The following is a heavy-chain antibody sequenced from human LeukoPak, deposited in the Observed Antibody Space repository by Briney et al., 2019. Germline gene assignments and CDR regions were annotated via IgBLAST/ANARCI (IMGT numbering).Heavy chain of an antibody. V-gene: IGHV3-23*01. D-gene: IGHD2-15*01. CDR1: RFTFRNYG. CDR3: AKDQSDITALDAFDI. Sequence: PGGSLRLSCAASRFTFRNYGMHWVRQAPGKGLEWVSAISGSGGSTYYADSVKGRFTISRDNSKNTLYLQMNSLRAEDTAVYYCAKDQSDITALDAFDIWGQGTMVTVSS. CDR2: ISGSGGST. J-gene: IGHJ3*02.